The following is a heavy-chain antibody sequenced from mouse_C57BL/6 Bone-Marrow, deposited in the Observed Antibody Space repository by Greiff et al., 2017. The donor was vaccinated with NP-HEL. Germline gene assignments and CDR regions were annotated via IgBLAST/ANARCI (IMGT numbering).Heavy chain of an antibody. CDR1: GFTFTDYY. Sequence: EVKLVESGGGLVQPGGSLSLSCAASGFTFTDYYMSWVRQPPGKALEWLGFIRNKANGYTTEYSASVKGRFTISRDNSQSILYLQMNALRAEDSATYYCARVYRLGMDYWGQGTSVTVSS. CDR3: ARVYRLGMDY. CDR2: IRNKANGYTT. D-gene: IGHD2-1*01. J-gene: IGHJ4*01. V-gene: IGHV7-3*01.